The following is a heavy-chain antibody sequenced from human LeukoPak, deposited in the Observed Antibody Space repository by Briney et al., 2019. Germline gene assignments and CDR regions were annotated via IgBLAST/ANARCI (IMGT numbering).Heavy chain of an antibody. CDR1: GGSISSGGYY. CDR2: IYYSGST. J-gene: IGHJ4*02. CDR3: ARGSNQLLDY. Sequence: SETLSLTCTVSGGSISSGGYYWSWIRQHPGKGLEWIGHIYYSGSTYYNPSLKSRVTISVDTSKNQFSLKLSSVTAADTAVYYWARGSNQLLDYWGQGILVTVSS. D-gene: IGHD2-2*01. V-gene: IGHV4-31*03.